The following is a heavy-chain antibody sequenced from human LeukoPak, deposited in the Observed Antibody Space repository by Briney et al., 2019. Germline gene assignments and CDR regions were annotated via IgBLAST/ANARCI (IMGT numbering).Heavy chain of an antibody. J-gene: IGHJ6*03. Sequence: GGSLRLSCAASGFTFSSYSMNWVRQAPGKGLEWVSSIISSSSYIYYAHSVKGRFTISRDNARSSLYLQMNSLRAEDTAVYYCARDRQSITIFGVLIPIYMDVWGKGTTVTVSS. CDR1: GFTFSSYS. D-gene: IGHD3-3*01. V-gene: IGHV3-21*01. CDR2: IISSSSYI. CDR3: ARDRQSITIFGVLIPIYMDV.